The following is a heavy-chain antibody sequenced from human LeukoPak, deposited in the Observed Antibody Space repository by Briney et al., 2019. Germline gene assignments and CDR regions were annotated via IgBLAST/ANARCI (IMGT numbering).Heavy chain of an antibody. CDR3: ARGFCTTTGCQGYYFDH. V-gene: IGHV4-34*01. CDR2: INHSGST. Sequence: SETLSLTCAVYGGSFSGYYWGWVRQPPGKGLEWLGEINHSGSTNYNPSLKSRVTISIDTSKNQFSLKLSSVAAADTAVYYCARGFCTTTGCQGYYFDHWGQGTLVTVSS. CDR1: GGSFSGYY. J-gene: IGHJ4*02. D-gene: IGHD2-2*01.